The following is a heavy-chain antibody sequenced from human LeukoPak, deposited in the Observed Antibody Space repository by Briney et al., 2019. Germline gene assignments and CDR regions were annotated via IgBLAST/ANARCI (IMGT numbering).Heavy chain of an antibody. CDR3: ALIGDHAWFDP. J-gene: IGHJ5*02. Sequence: ASVKVSCKASGYTFSGYYIFWVRRAPGQGLEWMGWINPNSGGTNYAPEFQGRLTMTSDTSITTAYMELSSLRSDDTAMYYCALIGDHAWFDPWGQGTLVTVSS. CDR1: GYTFSGYY. V-gene: IGHV1-2*02. D-gene: IGHD3-10*01. CDR2: INPNSGGT.